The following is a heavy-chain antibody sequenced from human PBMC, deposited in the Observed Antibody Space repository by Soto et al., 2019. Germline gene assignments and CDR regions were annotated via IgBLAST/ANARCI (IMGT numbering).Heavy chain of an antibody. D-gene: IGHD1-20*01. V-gene: IGHV1-69*02. CDR2: IIPILGIA. CDR3: ARGITLPTPLDY. CDR1: GGTFSSYT. J-gene: IGHJ4*02. Sequence: SVKVSCKASGGTFSSYTISWVRQAPGQGLEWMGRIIPILGIANYAQKFQGRVTITRDTSASTAYMELSSLRSEDTAVYYCARGITLPTPLDYWGQGTLVTVSS.